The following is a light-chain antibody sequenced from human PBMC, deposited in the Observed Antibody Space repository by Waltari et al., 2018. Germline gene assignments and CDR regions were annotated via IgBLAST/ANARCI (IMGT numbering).Light chain of an antibody. Sequence: DIQMTQSPSSLSASVGDRATITCRASQSISSYLNWYQQKPGKAPKLLIDAASSLQSGVPSRFSGSGSGADFTLTISSLQPEDFATYYCQQSYSTLTWTFGQGTKVEIK. CDR3: QQSYSTLTWT. V-gene: IGKV1-39*01. J-gene: IGKJ1*01. CDR2: AAS. CDR1: QSISSY.